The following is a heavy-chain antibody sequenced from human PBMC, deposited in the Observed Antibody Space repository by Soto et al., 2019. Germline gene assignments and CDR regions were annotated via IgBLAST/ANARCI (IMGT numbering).Heavy chain of an antibody. V-gene: IGHV1-8*01. J-gene: IGHJ6*02. D-gene: IGHD6-6*01. Sequence: QVQLVQSGAEVREPGASVKVSCKASGYSFTSLDINWVRQTAGQGLEWMGWMQPSTGRTGYAQKFQGRVTMTRDTSINTAYMELSSLRSEDTAVYYCARMESRRYSSSSGYYYGMDVWGQGNTVTVSS. CDR1: GYSFTSLD. CDR3: ARMESRRYSSSSGYYYGMDV. CDR2: MQPSTGRT.